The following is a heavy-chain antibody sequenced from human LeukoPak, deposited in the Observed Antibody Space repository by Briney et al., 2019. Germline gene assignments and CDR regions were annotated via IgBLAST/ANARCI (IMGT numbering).Heavy chain of an antibody. D-gene: IGHD3-10*01. CDR1: GFTFSSYW. V-gene: IGHV3-74*01. CDR3: ARPYGSGSYDAFDI. J-gene: IGHJ3*02. Sequence: GGSLRLSCAASGFTFSSYWMHWVRQAPGKGLVWVSRIDFDGSSTSYADSVKGRFTISRDNAKNTLYLQMNSLRANDTAVYYCARPYGSGSYDAFDIWGQGIMVTVSS. CDR2: IDFDGSST.